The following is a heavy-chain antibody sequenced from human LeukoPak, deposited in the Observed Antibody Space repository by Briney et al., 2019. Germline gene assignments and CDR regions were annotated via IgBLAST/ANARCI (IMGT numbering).Heavy chain of an antibody. CDR1: GFTFSSYA. CDR3: AKDRAYSNYVRLEDYFDY. Sequence: GGSLRLSCAASGFTFSSYAMSWVRQAPGKGLEWVSAISGSGGSTYYADSVKGRFTISRDNSKNTLYLQMNSLRAEDTAVYYCAKDRAYSNYVRLEDYFDYWGQGTLVTVSS. D-gene: IGHD4-11*01. J-gene: IGHJ4*02. CDR2: ISGSGGST. V-gene: IGHV3-23*01.